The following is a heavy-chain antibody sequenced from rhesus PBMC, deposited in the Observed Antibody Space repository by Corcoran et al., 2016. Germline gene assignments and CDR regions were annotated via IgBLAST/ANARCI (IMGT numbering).Heavy chain of an antibody. D-gene: IGHD4-35*01. CDR3: TTDRVTTVTYDCAY. Sequence: EVQLVESGAALVQPGGSLRLSCAASGFTFSDSWMSWVRQAPGKGLEWVARIKGKPDGETADYAASVKGRFTISRDDSKNTLYMQMNSLKTEDTAVYYCTTDRVTTVTYDCAYWGQGVLVTVSS. CDR2: IKGKPDGETA. CDR1: GFTFSDSW. V-gene: IGHV3-30*02. J-gene: IGHJ4*01.